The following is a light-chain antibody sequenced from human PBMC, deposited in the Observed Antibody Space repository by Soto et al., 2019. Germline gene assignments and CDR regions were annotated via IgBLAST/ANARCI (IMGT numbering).Light chain of an antibody. CDR1: QNVGNN. J-gene: IGKJ4*01. V-gene: IGKV3-20*01. CDR3: QQFSSYPLT. Sequence: EIVVTQSPATLSVSPGERATLSCRASQNVGNNLVWYQQKPGQAPRLLIYDASSRATGIPDRFSGGGSGTDFTLTISRLEPEDFAVYYCQQFSSYPLTFGGGTKVDIK. CDR2: DAS.